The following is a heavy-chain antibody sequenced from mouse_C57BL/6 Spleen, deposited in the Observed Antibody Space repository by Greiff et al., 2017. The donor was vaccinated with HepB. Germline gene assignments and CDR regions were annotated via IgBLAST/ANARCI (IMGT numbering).Heavy chain of an antibody. CDR3: TRGYYEYGRRVAY. CDR1: GYTFTDYE. CDR2: IDPETGGT. D-gene: IGHD2-4*01. V-gene: IGHV1-15*01. J-gene: IGHJ3*01. Sequence: VQLQQSGAELVWRGASVTLSCKASGYTFTDYEMHWVKQTPVHGLDWTGAIDPETGGTAYNQKFKGKAILTADKSSSTAYMEPRSLTSEDSGVYYWTRGYYEYGRRVAYWGQGNLVNVSA.